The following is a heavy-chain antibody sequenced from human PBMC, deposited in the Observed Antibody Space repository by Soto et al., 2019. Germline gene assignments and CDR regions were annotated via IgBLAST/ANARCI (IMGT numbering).Heavy chain of an antibody. J-gene: IGHJ6*02. V-gene: IGHV1-2*04. CDR2: INPNSGGT. D-gene: IGHD5-18*01. CDR3: AKDTKKRGYSYGSYGMDV. CDR1: GYTFTGYY. Sequence: GASVRVSCKASGYTFTGYYMHWVRQAPGQGLEWMGWINPNSGGTNYAQKFQGWVTMTRDTSISTAYMELNSLRAEDTALYYCAKDTKKRGYSYGSYGMDVWGQGTTVTVSS.